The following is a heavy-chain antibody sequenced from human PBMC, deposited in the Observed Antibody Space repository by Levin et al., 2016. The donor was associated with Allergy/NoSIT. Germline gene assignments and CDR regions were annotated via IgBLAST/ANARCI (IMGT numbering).Heavy chain of an antibody. D-gene: IGHD2-15*01. V-gene: IGHV4-4*07. CDR3: ARDCSGGSCYFGVLDY. CDR1: GDSMSSAY. CDR2: IYTTGYT. J-gene: IGHJ4*02. Sequence: GSLRLSCTVSGDSMSSAYWSWVRQPAGKGLEWIGRIYTTGYTNYNPSLKNRVTMSVDTSKSQFSLKLSSVTAADTAVYYCARDCSGGSCYFGVLDYWGQGILVTVSS.